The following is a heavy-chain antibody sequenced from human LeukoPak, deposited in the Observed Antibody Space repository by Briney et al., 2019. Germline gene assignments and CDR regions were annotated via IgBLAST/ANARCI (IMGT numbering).Heavy chain of an antibody. J-gene: IGHJ5*02. CDR3: ARGDYYDGGGRNWFDP. CDR2: IHTSWTT. Sequence: PSETLSLTCTVSGDSMSSYYSNFIRQPAGKGLEWIGRIHTSWTTYYNPSLTSRITMSVDTSRNQFSLRLTSVTAADTAVYYCARGDYYDGGGRNWFDPWGQGTLVTVSS. D-gene: IGHD3-16*01. CDR1: GDSMSSYY. V-gene: IGHV4-4*07.